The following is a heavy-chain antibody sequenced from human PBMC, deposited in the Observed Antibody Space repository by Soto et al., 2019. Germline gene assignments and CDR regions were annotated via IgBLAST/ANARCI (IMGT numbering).Heavy chain of an antibody. CDR1: GGSISSGGYY. D-gene: IGHD4-17*01. CDR3: ARVFPTVTTFRDLYYFDY. Sequence: SETLSLTCTVSGGSISSGGYYWSWIRQHPGRGLEWIGYIFHSGSNYYNPSLKSRVTISVDTSKNQFSLKLSSVTAADTAVYYCARVFPTVTTFRDLYYFDYWGQGTLVTVSS. V-gene: IGHV4-31*03. J-gene: IGHJ4*02. CDR2: IFHSGSN.